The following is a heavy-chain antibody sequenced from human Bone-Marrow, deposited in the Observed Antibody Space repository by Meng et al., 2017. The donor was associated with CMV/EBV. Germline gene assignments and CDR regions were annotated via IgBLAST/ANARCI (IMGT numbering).Heavy chain of an antibody. V-gene: IGHV3-53*01. Sequence: GGSLRLSCAASGFTVSSNYMSWVRQAPGKGLEWVSVIYSGGSTYYADSVKGRFTISRDNSKNTLYLQMNSLRAEDTAVYYCARDRQTYYYDSSGYPVYYYYGMDVWDQGPTVTVSS. D-gene: IGHD3-22*01. CDR2: IYSGGST. CDR1: GFTVSSNY. J-gene: IGHJ6*02. CDR3: ARDRQTYYYDSSGYPVYYYYGMDV.